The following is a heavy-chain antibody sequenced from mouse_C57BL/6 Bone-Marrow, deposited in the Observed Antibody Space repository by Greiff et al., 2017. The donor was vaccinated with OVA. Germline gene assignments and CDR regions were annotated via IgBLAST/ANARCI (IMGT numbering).Heavy chain of an antibody. Sequence: EVKLMESGGGLVKPGGSLKLSCAASGFTFSDYGMHWVRQAPEKGLEWVAYISSGSSTIYYADTVKGRFTISRDNAKNTLFLQMTGLRSEDTAMYYCAQLAGTWDWGQGTLVTVSA. J-gene: IGHJ3*01. V-gene: IGHV5-17*01. D-gene: IGHD4-1*01. CDR1: GFTFSDYG. CDR3: AQLAGTWD. CDR2: ISSGSSTI.